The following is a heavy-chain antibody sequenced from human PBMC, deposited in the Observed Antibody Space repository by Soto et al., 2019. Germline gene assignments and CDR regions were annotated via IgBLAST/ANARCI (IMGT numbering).Heavy chain of an antibody. CDR3: ARVWGGAFEF. D-gene: IGHD3-10*01. V-gene: IGHV4-59*01. J-gene: IGHJ3*01. Sequence: PSETLSLTCSVSGGSISSGYWTWIRHPPGKGLERIGYIYLGGSINYNPSIKSRVIISVDTAKNQFSLKLSSVTAADTAVYYCARVWGGAFEFWGQGTMVT. CDR1: GGSISSGY. CDR2: IYLGGSI.